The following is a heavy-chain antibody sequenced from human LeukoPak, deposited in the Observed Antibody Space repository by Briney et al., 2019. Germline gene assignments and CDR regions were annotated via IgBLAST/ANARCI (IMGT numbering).Heavy chain of an antibody. D-gene: IGHD3-22*01. J-gene: IGHJ3*02. V-gene: IGHV1-8*01. CDR2: MNPNSGNT. Sequence: ASVKVSCKASGYTFTSYDINWVRQATGQGLEWMGWMNPNSGNTGYAQKFQGRVTITRNTSISTAYMELSSLRSEDTAVYYCARDYYDSSGAWSFDIWGQGTMVTVSS. CDR3: ARDYYDSSGAWSFDI. CDR1: GYTFTSYD.